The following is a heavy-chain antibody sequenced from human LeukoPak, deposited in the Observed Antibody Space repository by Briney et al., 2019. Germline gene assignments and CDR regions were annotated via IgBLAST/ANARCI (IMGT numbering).Heavy chain of an antibody. CDR3: ASDVDTAIGDY. V-gene: IGHV3-48*03. J-gene: IGHJ4*02. D-gene: IGHD5-18*01. CDR2: ISSSGSTI. CDR1: GFTFISYE. Sequence: GGPLSLSVPASGFTFISYELNGVGQPQGRGRGWVSYISSSGSTIYYADSVKGRFTISRDNAKNSLYLQMNSLRAEDTVVYYCASDVDTAIGDYWGQGTLVTVSS.